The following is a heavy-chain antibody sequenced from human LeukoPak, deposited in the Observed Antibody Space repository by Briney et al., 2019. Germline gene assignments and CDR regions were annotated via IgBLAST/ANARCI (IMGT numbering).Heavy chain of an antibody. CDR2: IYHSGRS. Sequence: SETLSLTCTVSGGSISSSSYYWGWIRQPPGRRLEWIGSIYHSGRSYYSPSLKSRVTISVDTSKNHFSLKLSSVTAADTAVYYCARDLLYDSSGNGGFDPWGQGTLVTVSS. D-gene: IGHD3-22*01. CDR3: ARDLLYDSSGNGGFDP. V-gene: IGHV4-39*02. J-gene: IGHJ5*02. CDR1: GGSISSSSYY.